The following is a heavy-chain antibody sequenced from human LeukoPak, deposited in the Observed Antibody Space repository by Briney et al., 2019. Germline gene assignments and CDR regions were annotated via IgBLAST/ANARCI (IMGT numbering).Heavy chain of an antibody. CDR3: ARQLAGYSGYDLNWFDP. Sequence: SETLSLTCTVSGGSISSSSYYWGWIRQPPGKGLEWIGSIYYSGSTYYNPSLKSRVTISVDTSKIQFSLKLSSVTAADTAVFYCARQLAGYSGYDLNWFDPWGQGTLVTVSS. CDR1: GGSISSSSYY. J-gene: IGHJ5*02. CDR2: IYYSGST. V-gene: IGHV4-39*01. D-gene: IGHD5-12*01.